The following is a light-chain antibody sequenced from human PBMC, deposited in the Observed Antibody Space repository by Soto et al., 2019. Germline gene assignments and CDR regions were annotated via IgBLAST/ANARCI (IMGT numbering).Light chain of an antibody. CDR1: SGDFGDSDF. Sequence: QSALTQPASVSGSPGQSITISCTGPSGDFGDSDFVSWYQQHPGKAPKVMIYDVSNRPSGVSHRFSRSKSGNTASLTISGLQAEDEADYYCSSYMSSTTSYVFGTGTKLTVL. J-gene: IGLJ1*01. V-gene: IGLV2-14*03. CDR2: DVS. CDR3: SSYMSSTTSYV.